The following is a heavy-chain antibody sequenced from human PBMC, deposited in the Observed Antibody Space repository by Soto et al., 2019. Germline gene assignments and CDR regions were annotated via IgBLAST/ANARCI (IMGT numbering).Heavy chain of an antibody. Sequence: SETLSLTCAVYGGSFSGYYWSWIRQPPGKGLEWIGEINHSGSTNYNPSLKSRVTISVDTSKNQFSLKLSSVTAADTAVYYCARGIFGVVYYYYYMDVWGKGTTVTVSS. CDR1: GGSFSGYY. V-gene: IGHV4-34*01. CDR3: ARGIFGVVYYYYYMDV. D-gene: IGHD3-3*02. CDR2: INHSGST. J-gene: IGHJ6*03.